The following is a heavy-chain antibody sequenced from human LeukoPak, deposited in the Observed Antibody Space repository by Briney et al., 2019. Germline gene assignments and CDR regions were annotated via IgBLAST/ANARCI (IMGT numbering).Heavy chain of an antibody. CDR3: ARDSGSGYYLRQFDY. CDR1: GFTFSSYG. D-gene: IGHD3-22*01. J-gene: IGHJ4*02. Sequence: GGSLRLSCAASGFTFSSYGMHWVRQAPGKGGEGGAVIWYDGSNKYYADSVKGRFTISRDNSKNTLYLQMNSLRAEDTAVYYCARDSGSGYYLRQFDYWGQGTLVTVSS. V-gene: IGHV3-33*01. CDR2: IWYDGSNK.